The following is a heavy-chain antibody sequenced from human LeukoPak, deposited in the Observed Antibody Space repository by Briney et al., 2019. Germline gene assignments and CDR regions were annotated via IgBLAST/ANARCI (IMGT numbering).Heavy chain of an antibody. V-gene: IGHV1-8*01. D-gene: IGHD3-22*01. CDR2: MNSNSGNT. J-gene: IGHJ5*02. CDR1: GYTFTSYD. CDR3: ARSSWYYDSSGYYRLHWFDP. Sequence: ASVKVSCKASGYTFTSYDIHWVRQATGQGLEWMGWMNSNSGNTGYAQKFQGRVTMTRNTSISTAYMELSSLRSEDPAVYYCARSSWYYDSSGYYRLHWFDPWGQGTLVTVSS.